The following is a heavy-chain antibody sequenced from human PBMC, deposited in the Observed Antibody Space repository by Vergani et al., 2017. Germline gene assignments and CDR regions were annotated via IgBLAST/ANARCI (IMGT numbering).Heavy chain of an antibody. CDR1: GFTFSSYG. CDR2: ISYDGSNK. V-gene: IGHV3-30*03. J-gene: IGHJ4*02. D-gene: IGHD1-26*01. Sequence: QVQLVESGGGVVQPGRSLRLSCAASGFTFSSYGMHWVRQAPGKGLEWVAVISYDGSNKYYADSVKGRFTISRDNSKNTLYLQMNSLRAEDTAVYYCARARGFWVSVGYFDYWGQVTLVTVSS. CDR3: ARARGFWVSVGYFDY.